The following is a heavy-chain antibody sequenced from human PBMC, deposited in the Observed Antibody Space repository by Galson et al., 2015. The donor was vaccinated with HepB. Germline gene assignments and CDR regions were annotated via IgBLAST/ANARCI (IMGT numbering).Heavy chain of an antibody. J-gene: IGHJ4*02. CDR3: ARARITISGVVIPTFDY. D-gene: IGHD3-3*01. CDR1: GYTFTSYG. Sequence: VKVSCKASGYTFTSYGISWVRQAPGQGLEWMGWISAYNGNTNYAQKLQGRVTMTTDTSTSTAYMELRSLRSDDTAVYYCARARITISGVVIPTFDYWGQGTLVTVSS. V-gene: IGHV1-18*04. CDR2: ISAYNGNT.